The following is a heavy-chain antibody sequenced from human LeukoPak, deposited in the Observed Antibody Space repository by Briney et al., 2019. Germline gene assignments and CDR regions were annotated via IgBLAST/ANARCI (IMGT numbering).Heavy chain of an antibody. Sequence: GGSLRLSCVASGFSFRNYAIHWVRQAPGKGLEYVSVINTDGRITYYADSVKGRFTISRDNSKNTVYLQIGSLRGEDMAVYYCTRDGGSFCDFDYWGQGALVTVSS. J-gene: IGHJ4*02. CDR1: GFSFRNYA. CDR3: TRDGGSFCDFDY. D-gene: IGHD1-26*01. CDR2: INTDGRIT. V-gene: IGHV3-64*02.